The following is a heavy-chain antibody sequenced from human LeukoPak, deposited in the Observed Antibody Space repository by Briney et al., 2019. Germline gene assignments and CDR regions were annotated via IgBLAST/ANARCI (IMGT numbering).Heavy chain of an antibody. J-gene: IGHJ4*02. Sequence: PAQTLSRTCGVSCGSIIITRWWTWLRQPPGKGLEQIGEVNLQGSTYYNPSLKSRVVISVDKSENHISLKLTSGTAADTAVYFCAREGGPYRPLDYSGQGTLVTVAS. V-gene: IGHV4-4*01. CDR2: VNLQGST. CDR1: CGSIIITRW. CDR3: AREGGPYRPLDY.